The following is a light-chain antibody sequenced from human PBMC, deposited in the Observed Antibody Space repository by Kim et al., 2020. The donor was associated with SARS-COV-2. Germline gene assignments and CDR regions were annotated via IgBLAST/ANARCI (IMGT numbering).Light chain of an antibody. V-gene: IGKV3-20*01. CDR2: DAS. Sequence: EIVLTQSPGTLSLYPGERATHSCRASQSVRSSYLAWYQQKPGQAPRLFMYDASTRATGIPDRFSGSGSGTDFTLTISRLEPEDFAVYYCQQYAGLPRTFGQGTKVDIK. J-gene: IGKJ1*01. CDR1: QSVRSSY. CDR3: QQYAGLPRT.